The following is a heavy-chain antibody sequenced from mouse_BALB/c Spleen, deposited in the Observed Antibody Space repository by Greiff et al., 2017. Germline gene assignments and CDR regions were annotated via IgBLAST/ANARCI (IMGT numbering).Heavy chain of an antibody. V-gene: IGHV14-3*02. CDR2: IDPANGNT. CDR1: GFNIKDTY. J-gene: IGHJ4*01. Sequence: VQLQQSGAELVKPGASVKLSCTASGFNIKDTYMHWVKQRPEQGLEWIGRIDPANGNTKYDPKFQGKATITADTSSNTAYLQLSSLTSEDTAVYYCARLYYDYPYYYAMDYWGQGTSVTVSS. D-gene: IGHD2-4*01. CDR3: ARLYYDYPYYYAMDY.